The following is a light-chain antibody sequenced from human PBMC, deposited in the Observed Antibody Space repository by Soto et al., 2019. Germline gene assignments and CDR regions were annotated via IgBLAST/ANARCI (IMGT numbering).Light chain of an antibody. Sequence: QSALTQPASVSGSPGQSIIISCTGTSSDVGGYNYVSWYQQHPGKAPQFMIYHVSNRPSGVSSRFSGSKSGNTASLTISGLQAEDEADYFCSSYSSSNTYVFGTGTKVTVL. J-gene: IGLJ1*01. CDR1: SSDVGGYNY. CDR2: HVS. CDR3: SSYSSSNTYV. V-gene: IGLV2-14*01.